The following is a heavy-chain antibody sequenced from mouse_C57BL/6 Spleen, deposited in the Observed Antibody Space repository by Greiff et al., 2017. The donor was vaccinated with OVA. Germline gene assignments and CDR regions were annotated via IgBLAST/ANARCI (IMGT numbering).Heavy chain of an antibody. CDR3: AVLRSWFAY. V-gene: IGHV5-4*03. CDR2: ISDGGSYT. Sequence: EVMLVESGGGLVKPGGSLKLSCAASGFTFSSYAMSWVRQTPEKRLEWVATISDGGSYTYYPDNVKGRFTISRDNAKNNLYLQMSHLKSEDTAMYYCAVLRSWFAYWGQGTLVTVSA. J-gene: IGHJ3*01. D-gene: IGHD1-1*01. CDR1: GFTFSSYA.